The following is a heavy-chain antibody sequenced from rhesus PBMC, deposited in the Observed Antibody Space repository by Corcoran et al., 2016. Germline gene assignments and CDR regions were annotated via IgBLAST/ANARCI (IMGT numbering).Heavy chain of an antibody. CDR3: ARDAYCTSTTCYGFDY. CDR1: GGSISSGYYY. D-gene: IGHD2-2*01. CDR2: ITYRGSP. V-gene: IGHV4-122*02. Sequence: QVQLQESGPGLVKPSETLSLTCAVSGGSISSGYYYWSWIRQPPGKGLGWIGSITYRGSPSYTPSLKSRVTISRATSKNQFSLKLGSVTAADTAVYYCARDAYCTSTTCYGFDYWGQGVLVTVSS. J-gene: IGHJ4*01.